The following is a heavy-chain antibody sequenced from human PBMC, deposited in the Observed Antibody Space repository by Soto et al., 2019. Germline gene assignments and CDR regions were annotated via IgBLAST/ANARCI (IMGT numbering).Heavy chain of an antibody. D-gene: IGHD3-22*01. CDR3: ARERYYDSSGYCHFDY. Sequence: SVKVSCKASGGTFSSYAISWVRQAPGQGLEWMGGIIPIFGTANYAQKFQGRVTITADESTSTAYMELSSVTAADTAVYYCARERYYDSSGYCHFDYWGQGTLVTVSS. CDR2: IIPIFGTA. V-gene: IGHV1-69*13. CDR1: GGTFSSYA. J-gene: IGHJ4*02.